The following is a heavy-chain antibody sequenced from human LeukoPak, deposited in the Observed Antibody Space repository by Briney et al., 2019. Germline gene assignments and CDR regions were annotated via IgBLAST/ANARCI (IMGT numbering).Heavy chain of an antibody. CDR3: ARARSGEDY. Sequence: PSETLSLACTVSGGSISSGDYYWSWIRQPPGKGLEWIGYIYYSGTTYYNPSLKSRVTISVDTSKNQFSLKLSSVTAADTAVYYCARARSGEDYWGQGTLVTVSS. CDR1: GGSISSGDYY. V-gene: IGHV4-30-4*01. J-gene: IGHJ4*02. CDR2: IYYSGTT. D-gene: IGHD2-15*01.